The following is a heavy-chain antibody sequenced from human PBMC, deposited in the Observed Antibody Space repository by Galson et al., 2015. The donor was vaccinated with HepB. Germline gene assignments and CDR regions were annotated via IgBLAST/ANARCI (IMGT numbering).Heavy chain of an antibody. J-gene: IGHJ4*02. Sequence: SLRLSCAASGFTFSSYAMSWVRQAPGKGLEWVSSISSSSSYIYYADSVKGRFTISRDNAKNSLYLQMNSLRAEDTAVYYCARRGVGSSWYVDYWGQGTLVTVSS. CDR2: ISSSSSYI. D-gene: IGHD6-13*01. CDR3: ARRGVGSSWYVDY. V-gene: IGHV3-21*01. CDR1: GFTFSSYA.